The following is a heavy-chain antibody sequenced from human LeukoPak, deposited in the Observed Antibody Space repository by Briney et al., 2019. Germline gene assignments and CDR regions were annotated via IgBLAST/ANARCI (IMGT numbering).Heavy chain of an antibody. V-gene: IGHV4-34*01. J-gene: IGHJ4*02. Sequence: GSLRLSCAASGFTFSDYYMSWIRQPPGKGLEWIGEINHSGSTNYNPSLKSRVTISVDTSKNQFSLKLSSVTAADTAVYYCARLGELLSFDYWGQGTLVTVSS. CDR3: ARLGELLSFDY. CDR2: INHSGST. CDR1: GFTFSDYY. D-gene: IGHD1-26*01.